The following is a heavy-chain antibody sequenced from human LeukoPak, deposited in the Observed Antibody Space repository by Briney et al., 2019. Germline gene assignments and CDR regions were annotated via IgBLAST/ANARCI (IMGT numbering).Heavy chain of an antibody. D-gene: IGHD1-1*01. Sequence: SETLSLTCAVYGVSFSGYYWSWIRQPPGKGLEWIGEINHSGSTNYNPSLKSRVTISVDTSKNQFSLKLSSVTAADTAVYYCAREGTSGTPLNWFDPWGQGTLVTVSS. V-gene: IGHV4-34*01. CDR1: GVSFSGYY. CDR3: AREGTSGTPLNWFDP. CDR2: INHSGST. J-gene: IGHJ5*02.